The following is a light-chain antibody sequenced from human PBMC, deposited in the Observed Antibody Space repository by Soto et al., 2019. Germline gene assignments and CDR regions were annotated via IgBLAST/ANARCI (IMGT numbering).Light chain of an antibody. CDR3: HQYGSSPFT. V-gene: IGKV3-20*01. J-gene: IGKJ2*01. CDR2: GAI. Sequence: ETVLTQSPGTLSLSAGQRVTLSCRASQSVGSSYLAWFQKTPGQAPRLLIYGAINRATGTPDRFRGSGSGTDFTLTITRLEPEDSAVYFCHQYGSSPFTFGQGTKVEI. CDR1: QSVGSSY.